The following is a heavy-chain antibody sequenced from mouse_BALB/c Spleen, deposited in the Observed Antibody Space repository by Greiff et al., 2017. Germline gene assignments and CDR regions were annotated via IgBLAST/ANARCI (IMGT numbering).Heavy chain of an antibody. V-gene: IGHV7-3*02. CDR1: GFTFTDYY. CDR3: ARDGGQLGLRSFFAY. J-gene: IGHJ3*01. D-gene: IGHD3-2*01. Sequence: EVQLVESGGGLVQPGGSLRLSCATSGFTFTDYYMSWVRQPPGKALEWLGFIRNKANGYTTEYSASVKGRFTISRDNSQSILYLQMNTLRAEDSATYYCARDGGQLGLRSFFAYWGQGTLVTVSA. CDR2: IRNKANGYTT.